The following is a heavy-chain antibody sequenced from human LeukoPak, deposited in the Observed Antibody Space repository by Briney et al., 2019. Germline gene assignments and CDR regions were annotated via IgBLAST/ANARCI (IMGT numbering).Heavy chain of an antibody. Sequence: PGGSLRLSCAASGFTFSSYAINWVRQAPGKVLEWVSAISHSGYTTYYADSVKGRFTISRDNSKNTLYLQMNSLRAEDTAVYYCAKSQLGYCSGGSCFDAFDIWGQGTMVTVSS. CDR3: AKSQLGYCSGGSCFDAFDI. V-gene: IGHV3-23*01. D-gene: IGHD2-15*01. CDR1: GFTFSSYA. J-gene: IGHJ3*02. CDR2: ISHSGYTT.